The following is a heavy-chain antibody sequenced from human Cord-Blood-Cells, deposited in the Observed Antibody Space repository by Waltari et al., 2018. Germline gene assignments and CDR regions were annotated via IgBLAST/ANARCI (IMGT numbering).Heavy chain of an antibody. Sequence: EVQLLESGGGLVQPGGSLRLSCAASGFTFSSYAMSWVRQAPGKGLEWVSAISGSGGSTYYADSGKGRFTISRDNSKNTLYLQMNSLIAEDTAVYYCAKDALIIAAAGPYFDYWGQGTLVTVSS. J-gene: IGHJ4*02. D-gene: IGHD6-13*01. CDR1: GFTFSSYA. CDR2: ISGSGGST. CDR3: AKDALIIAAAGPYFDY. V-gene: IGHV3-23*01.